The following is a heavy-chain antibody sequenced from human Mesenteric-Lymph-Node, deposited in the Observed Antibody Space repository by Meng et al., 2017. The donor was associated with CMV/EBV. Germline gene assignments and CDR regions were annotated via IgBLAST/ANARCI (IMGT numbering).Heavy chain of an antibody. CDR2: IKYDGSDK. V-gene: IGHV3-7*01. J-gene: IGHJ6*02. CDR1: GFTFSSSY. CDR3: ARDFVTDCSSTSCYILGATYYYGMDV. D-gene: IGHD2-2*02. Sequence: GESLKISCVASGFTFSSSYMSWVRQAPGKGLEWVANIKYDGSDKGYVGSVEGRFTISRDNAKNSLYLQMNSLRAEDTAVYYCARDFVTDCSSTSCYILGATYYYGMDVWGQGTTVTSP.